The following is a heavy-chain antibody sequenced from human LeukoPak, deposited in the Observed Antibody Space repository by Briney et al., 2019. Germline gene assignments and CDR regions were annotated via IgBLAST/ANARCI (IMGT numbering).Heavy chain of an antibody. CDR3: AKDFRIGYSAHFDD. J-gene: IGHJ4*02. CDR2: IYEYGGTT. D-gene: IGHD2-21*01. Sequence: GGSLRLSCVGSGFTFRRHARRWVRQAPEKGLEFVSGIYEYGGTTYYADSVKGRFSISRDNCQNTLYLQMDSLRGEDTAVYYCAKDFRIGYSAHFDDWGQGALVTVSS. CDR1: GFTFRRHA. V-gene: IGHV3-23*01.